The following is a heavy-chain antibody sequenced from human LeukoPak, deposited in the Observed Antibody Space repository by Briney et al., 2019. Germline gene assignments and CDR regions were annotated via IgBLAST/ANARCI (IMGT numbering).Heavy chain of an antibody. J-gene: IGHJ4*02. D-gene: IGHD2-15*01. V-gene: IGHV4-59*01. CDR3: ARVGYCSGGSCYFTWDY. CDR2: IYYSGST. Sequence: PSETLSLTCTVSGGSISSYYWTWIRQPPGKGLEWIGYIYYSGSTNYNPSLQSRVTISVDTSKNQFSLKLSSVTAADTAVYYRARVGYCSGGSCYFTWDYWGQGTLVTVSS. CDR1: GGSISSYY.